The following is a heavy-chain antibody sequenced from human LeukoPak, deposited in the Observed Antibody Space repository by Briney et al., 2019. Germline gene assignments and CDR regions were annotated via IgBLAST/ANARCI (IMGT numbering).Heavy chain of an antibody. CDR1: GGSFSGYY. CDR2: INHSGST. J-gene: IGHJ4*02. V-gene: IGHV4-34*01. Sequence: SETLSLTCAVYGGSFSGYYWSWIRQPPGKGLEWIGEINHSGSTNYNPSLKSRVTISVDTSKNQFSLKLSSVTAADTAVYYCARGPPPDFDYWGQGTLVTVSS. CDR3: ARGPPPDFDY.